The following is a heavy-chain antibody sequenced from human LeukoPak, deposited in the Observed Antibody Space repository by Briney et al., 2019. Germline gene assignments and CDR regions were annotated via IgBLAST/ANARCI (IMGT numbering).Heavy chain of an antibody. CDR3: ARAYSSGSPFDY. V-gene: IGHV1-18*01. Sequence: ASVKVSCKASGYTFTSYGISWVRQAPGQGREWMGWISAYNGNTNYAQKLQGRVTMTTDTSTSTAYMELRSLRSDDTAVYYCARAYSSGSPFDYWGQGTLVTVSS. D-gene: IGHD6-19*01. CDR2: ISAYNGNT. J-gene: IGHJ4*02. CDR1: GYTFTSYG.